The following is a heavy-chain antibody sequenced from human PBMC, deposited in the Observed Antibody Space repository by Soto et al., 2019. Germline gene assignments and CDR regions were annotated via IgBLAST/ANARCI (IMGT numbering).Heavy chain of an antibody. CDR1: GGSISSYY. J-gene: IGHJ4*02. V-gene: IGHV4-59*01. CDR3: AGDKITGIFDY. CDR2: IYYSGST. D-gene: IGHD2-8*02. Sequence: PSETLSLTCTVSGGSISSYYWSWIRQPPGKGLEWIGYIYYSGSTNYNPSLKSRVTISVDTSKNQFSLKLSSVTAADTAVYYCAGDKITGIFDYWGQGTLVTVSS.